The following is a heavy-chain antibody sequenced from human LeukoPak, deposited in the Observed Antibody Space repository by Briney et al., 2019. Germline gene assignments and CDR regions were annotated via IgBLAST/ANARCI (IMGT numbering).Heavy chain of an antibody. Sequence: PGVSLRLSCAASGFIFSNFAMSWVRQAPGKGLEWVASISGSSGTIDYADSVKGRFTISRDNSNNAHYLQMNSLRPEDTAVYYCAKGRQLLDPWGQGTLVTVSS. CDR1: GFIFSNFA. J-gene: IGHJ5*02. D-gene: IGHD1-7*01. V-gene: IGHV3-23*01. CDR2: ISGSSGTI. CDR3: AKGRQLLDP.